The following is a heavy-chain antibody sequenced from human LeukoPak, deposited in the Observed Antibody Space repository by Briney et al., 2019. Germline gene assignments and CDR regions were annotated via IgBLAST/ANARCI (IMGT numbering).Heavy chain of an antibody. D-gene: IGHD1-26*01. J-gene: IGHJ4*02. Sequence: ASVKVSCTASGYTFTSFGLCWARQGHGQGIEWMWWISTYNVITNNAQNLQDRVIMTRETSTSTAYMELRSLKSDDTAVYYCAIRTGTYPYYFDYWGQGTLVTVSS. CDR3: AIRTGTYPYYFDY. CDR2: ISTYNVIT. CDR1: GYTFTSFG. V-gene: IGHV1-18*01.